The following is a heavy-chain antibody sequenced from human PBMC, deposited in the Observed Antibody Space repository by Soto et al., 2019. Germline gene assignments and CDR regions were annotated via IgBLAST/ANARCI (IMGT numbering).Heavy chain of an antibody. Sequence: QVQLQESGPGLVKPSQTLSLTCTVSGGSISSGGYYWSWIRQHPGKGLEWIGYIYYSGSTYYNPSLKSRVTISVDTSKNQVSLKLGSVTAADTAVYYCASTSGGSCYSCYYGMDVWGQGTTVTVSS. V-gene: IGHV4-31*03. D-gene: IGHD2-15*01. J-gene: IGHJ6*02. CDR3: ASTSGGSCYSCYYGMDV. CDR1: GGSISSGGYY. CDR2: IYYSGST.